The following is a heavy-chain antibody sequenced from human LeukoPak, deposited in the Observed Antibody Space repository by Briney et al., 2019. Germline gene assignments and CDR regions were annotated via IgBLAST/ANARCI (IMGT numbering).Heavy chain of an antibody. CDR3: ARLGRTSYWYFDL. Sequence: PSETLSLTCTVSGGSIRSYYRSWIRQPPGKGLEWIGYIYYSGGANYNPSLKSRVTISVDTSKNQFSLKLSSVTAADTAVYYCARLGRTSYWYFDLWGRGTLVTVSS. V-gene: IGHV4-59*08. CDR1: GGSIRSYY. J-gene: IGHJ2*01. CDR2: IYYSGGA. D-gene: IGHD2-2*01.